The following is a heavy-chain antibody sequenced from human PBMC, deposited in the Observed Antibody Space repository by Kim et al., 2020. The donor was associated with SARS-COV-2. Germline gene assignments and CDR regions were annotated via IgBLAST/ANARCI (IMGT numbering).Heavy chain of an antibody. CDR3: ARWAPVLLWFGELLDYYGMDV. D-gene: IGHD3-10*01. V-gene: IGHV3-11*01. CDR2: ISSSGSTI. Sequence: GGSLRLSCAASGFTFSDYYMSWIRQARGKGLEWVSYISSSGSTIYYADSVKGRFTISRDNAKNSLYLQMNSLRAEDTAVYYCARWAPVLLWFGELLDYYGMDVWGQGTTVTVSS. J-gene: IGHJ6*02. CDR1: GFTFSDYY.